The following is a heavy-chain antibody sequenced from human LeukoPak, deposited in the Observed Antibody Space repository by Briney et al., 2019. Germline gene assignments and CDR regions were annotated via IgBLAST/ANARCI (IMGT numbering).Heavy chain of an antibody. CDR3: ARMILLLGDVLTVPPRGFDY. CDR2: ISVYNCNT. Sequence: ASVKVSCKASGYTFTTYGFSWVRQAPGQGLEWLGRISVYNCNTNYAQKLQGRVTMTTDTSTSTAYMELRSLRSDDTAVYYCARMILLLGDVLTVPPRGFDYWGQGTLVTVSS. CDR1: GYTFTTYG. D-gene: IGHD3-9*01. J-gene: IGHJ4*02. V-gene: IGHV1-18*01.